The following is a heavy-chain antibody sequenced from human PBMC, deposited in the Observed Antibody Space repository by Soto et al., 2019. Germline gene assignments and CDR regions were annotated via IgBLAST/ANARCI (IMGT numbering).Heavy chain of an antibody. D-gene: IGHD2-2*01. Sequence: QVQLVQSGAEVKMPGASVKVSCKASGYTFTDYYVHWMRQAPGQGLEWVSWINPKTGSTLYAQKFQGRVSMTRDTSINTPYMEVTSLTSDDTAVYYCARTPQPAHHDYWGQGTLVTVSS. CDR3: ARTPQPAHHDY. CDR1: GYTFTDYY. V-gene: IGHV1-2*02. CDR2: INPKTGST. J-gene: IGHJ4*02.